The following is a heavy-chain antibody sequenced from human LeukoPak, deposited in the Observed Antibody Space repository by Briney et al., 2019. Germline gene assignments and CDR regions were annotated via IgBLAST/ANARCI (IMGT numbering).Heavy chain of an antibody. J-gene: IGHJ4*02. CDR1: GYTFTSYG. Sequence: GASVKVSCKASGYTFTSYGISWVRQAPGQGLEWMGWISAYNGNTNYAQKLQGRVTMTTDTSTSTAYMELRSLRSDDTAVYYCARAVLIWFGESPGGDDYWGQGTLVTVSS. V-gene: IGHV1-18*01. CDR2: ISAYNGNT. CDR3: ARAVLIWFGESPGGDDY. D-gene: IGHD3-10*01.